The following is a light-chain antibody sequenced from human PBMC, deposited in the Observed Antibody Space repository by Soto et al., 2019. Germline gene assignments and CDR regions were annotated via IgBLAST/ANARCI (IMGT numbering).Light chain of an antibody. J-gene: IGKJ4*01. CDR1: QSISSY. CDR2: AAS. V-gene: IGKV1-39*01. CDR3: QQRSNWPLT. Sequence: DVQLTQSQSSLSTSVGDRVTITCRASQSISSYLNWYQQKPGKAPKLLIYAASSLQSGVPSRFSGSGSGTDFTLTISSLQPEDFAVYYCQQRSNWPLTFGGGTKVDIK.